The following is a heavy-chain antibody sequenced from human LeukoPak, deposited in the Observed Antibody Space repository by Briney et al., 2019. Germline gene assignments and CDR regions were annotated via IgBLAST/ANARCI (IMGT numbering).Heavy chain of an antibody. V-gene: IGHV4-34*01. CDR2: INHSGST. CDR3: ARGHYSNYDSFDY. J-gene: IGHJ4*02. Sequence: PSETLSLTCAVYGGSFSGYYWSWIRQPPGKGLEWIGEINHSGSTNYNPSLKSRVTISVDTSKNQFSLKLSSVTAADTAVYYCARGHYSNYDSFDYWGQGTLVTVYS. D-gene: IGHD4-11*01. CDR1: GGSFSGYY.